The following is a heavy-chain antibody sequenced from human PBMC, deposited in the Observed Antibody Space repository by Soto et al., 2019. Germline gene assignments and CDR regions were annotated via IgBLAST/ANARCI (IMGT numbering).Heavy chain of an antibody. V-gene: IGHV3-74*01. CDR1: GFTFSSYW. J-gene: IGHJ6*02. Sequence: LRLSCAASGFTFSSYWMHWVRQAPGEGLVWVSRINGDGSITTYADSVKGRFSISRDNAKNSLYLQMNSLRAEDTAVYYCTRGPYVLRFLEWLPPGGEYAMDVWGQGTTVTVSS. CDR3: TRGPYVLRFLEWLPPGGEYAMDV. D-gene: IGHD3-3*01. CDR2: INGDGSIT.